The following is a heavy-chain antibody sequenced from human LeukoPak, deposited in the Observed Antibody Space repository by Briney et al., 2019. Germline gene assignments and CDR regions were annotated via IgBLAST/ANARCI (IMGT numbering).Heavy chain of an antibody. J-gene: IGHJ4*02. CDR2: ISGSGDGK. CDR1: GFTFSNYS. CDR3: AKGRLQEGTVFRGVITPVDY. V-gene: IGHV3-23*01. D-gene: IGHD3-10*01. Sequence: GGSLRLSCAASGFTFSNYSMNWVRRAPGKGLEWVSTISGSGDGKYYADFVKGRFTISRDNSKNTLFLQMSSLSADDTALYYWAKGRLQEGTVFRGVITPVDYWGQGTLVTVTS.